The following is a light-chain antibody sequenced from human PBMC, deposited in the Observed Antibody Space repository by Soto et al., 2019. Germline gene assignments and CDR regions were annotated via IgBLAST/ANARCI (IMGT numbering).Light chain of an antibody. J-gene: IGKJ5*01. CDR3: QNYNSVPIT. V-gene: IGKV1-27*01. CDR1: HDISNY. Sequence: DFQMTQSPSSLSASVGDRVTITCRASHDISNYLAWYQQKPGKVPKLLIYIASTLQSGVPSRFSGSGSGTDFSLTISSLQPEDVATYYCQNYNSVPITFGQGTRLEIK. CDR2: IAS.